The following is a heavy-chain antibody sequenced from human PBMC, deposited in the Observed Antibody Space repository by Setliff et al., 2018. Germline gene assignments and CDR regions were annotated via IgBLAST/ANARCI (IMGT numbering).Heavy chain of an antibody. J-gene: IGHJ4*02. D-gene: IGHD3-16*02. CDR2: INHSGST. CDR1: GGSISSSSYY. Sequence: PSETLSLTCTVSGGSISSSSYYWGWIRQPPGKGLEWIGSINHSGSTNYNPSLKSRVTISVDTSKNQFSLKLSSVTAADTAVYYCARDNNPGYRGYWGRFDYWGQGTLVTVSS. V-gene: IGHV4-39*07. CDR3: ARDNNPGYRGYWGRFDY.